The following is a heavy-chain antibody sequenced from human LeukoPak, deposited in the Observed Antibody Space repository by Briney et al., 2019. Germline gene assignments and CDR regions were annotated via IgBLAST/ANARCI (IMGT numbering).Heavy chain of an antibody. J-gene: IGHJ4*02. CDR2: ISGSGGST. Sequence: GGSLRLSCAASGFTFSSYAMSWVRQAPGKGLEWVSAISGSGGSTYYADSVKGRFTISRDNSKNTLYLQMNSLRAEDTAVYYCARDRATMVRGGGYFDYWGQGTLVTVSS. CDR1: GFTFSSYA. CDR3: ARDRATMVRGGGYFDY. D-gene: IGHD3-10*01. V-gene: IGHV3-23*01.